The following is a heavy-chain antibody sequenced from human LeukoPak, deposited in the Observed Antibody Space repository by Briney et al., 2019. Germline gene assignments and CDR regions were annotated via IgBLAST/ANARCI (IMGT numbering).Heavy chain of an antibody. V-gene: IGHV3-23*01. CDR1: GFTFSSYA. CDR2: ISGSGGST. CDR3: AKGPTGGYDSLGGVMDV. D-gene: IGHD5-12*01. Sequence: PGGSLRLSCAASGFTFSSYAMSWVRQAPGKGLEWVSAISGSGGSTYYADSVKGRFTISRDNSKNTLYLQMNSLRAEDTAVYYCAKGPTGGYDSLGGVMDVWGXXTTVTVSS. J-gene: IGHJ6*03.